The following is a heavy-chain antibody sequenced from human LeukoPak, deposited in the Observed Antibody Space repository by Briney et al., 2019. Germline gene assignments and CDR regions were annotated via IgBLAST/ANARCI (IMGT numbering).Heavy chain of an antibody. CDR2: ISGSGSST. V-gene: IGHV3-23*01. J-gene: IGHJ5*02. D-gene: IGHD3-10*01. Sequence: GGSLRLSCAASGFTVSSNYMSWVRQAPGKGLEWVSAISGSGSSTYYADSVKGRFTISRDNSKNTLYLQMNSLRAEDTAVYYCATSAYYGSGSYSNHWGQGTLVTVSS. CDR3: ATSAYYGSGSYSNH. CDR1: GFTVSSNY.